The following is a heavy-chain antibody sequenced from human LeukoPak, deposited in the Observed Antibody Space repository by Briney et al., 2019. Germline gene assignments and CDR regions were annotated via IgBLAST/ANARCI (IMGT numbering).Heavy chain of an antibody. CDR2: INHSGST. Sequence: SETLSLTCAVYGGSFSGYYWSWIRQPPGKGLEWIGEINHSGSTYSNPSLRSRVTISVDTSKNHFSLKLSSVTAADTAVYYCARVSDDEHGGNSGAIYFESWGQGTVVTVSS. V-gene: IGHV4-34*01. CDR1: GGSFSGYY. CDR3: ARVSDDEHGGNSGAIYFES. J-gene: IGHJ4*02. D-gene: IGHD4-23*01.